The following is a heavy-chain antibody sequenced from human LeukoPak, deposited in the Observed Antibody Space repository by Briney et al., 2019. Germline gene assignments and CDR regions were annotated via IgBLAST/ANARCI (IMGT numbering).Heavy chain of an antibody. J-gene: IGHJ4*02. CDR3: ARWDHGTAYFDS. CDR2: TSYRSKWYN. D-gene: IGHD1-26*01. Sequence: SQTLSLTCAISGDSVSSNSVAWNWIRQSPSRGLGWLGRTSYRSKWYNNCAVSVKSRITINPDTSRNQFSLQLKSVTPEDTAVYYCARWDHGTAYFDSWGQGTLVTVSS. V-gene: IGHV6-1*01. CDR1: GDSVSSNSVA.